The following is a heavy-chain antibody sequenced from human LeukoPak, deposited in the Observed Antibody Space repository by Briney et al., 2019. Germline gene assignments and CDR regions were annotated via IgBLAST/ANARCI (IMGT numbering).Heavy chain of an antibody. CDR2: IYTSGST. CDR3: ARELGENYDFWSSYYTLDY. J-gene: IGHJ4*02. Sequence: PSETLSLTCTVSGGSISSGSYYWSWIRQPAGKGLEWIGRIYTSGSTNYNPSLKSRVTISVDTSKNQLSLKLSSVTAADTAVYYCARELGENYDFWSSYYTLDYWGQGTLVTVSS. CDR1: GGSISSGSYY. D-gene: IGHD3-3*01. V-gene: IGHV4-61*02.